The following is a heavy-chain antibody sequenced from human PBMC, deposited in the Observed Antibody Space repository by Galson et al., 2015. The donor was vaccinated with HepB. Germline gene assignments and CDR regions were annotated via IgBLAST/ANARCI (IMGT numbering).Heavy chain of an antibody. CDR3: ATVRSGSLPGSGMDV. Sequence: SLRLSCAASGFTLSSYAMSWVRQAPGKGLEWVSGISGSGGSTYYAASVKGRFTISRDNSKNTLYLQMNSLRDEDTAAYYCATVRSGSLPGSGMDVWGQGTTGTVSS. D-gene: IGHD1-26*01. J-gene: IGHJ6*02. CDR1: GFTLSSYA. V-gene: IGHV3-23*01. CDR2: ISGSGGST.